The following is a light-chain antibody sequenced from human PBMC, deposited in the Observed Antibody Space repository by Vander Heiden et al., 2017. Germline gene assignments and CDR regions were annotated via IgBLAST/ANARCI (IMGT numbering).Light chain of an antibody. CDR2: EVS. V-gene: IGLV2-14*03. CDR1: RSDIGSYSY. J-gene: IGLJ2*01. Sequence: QSALTQPASVSGSPGQSITISCTGSRSDIGSYSYLSWYQQHPGKAPKLILYEVSDRPSGVSVRFSGSKSGNTASLSISGLQAEDEAHYYCTSYTSTSAQLLFGGGTKLTVL. CDR3: TSYTSTSAQLL.